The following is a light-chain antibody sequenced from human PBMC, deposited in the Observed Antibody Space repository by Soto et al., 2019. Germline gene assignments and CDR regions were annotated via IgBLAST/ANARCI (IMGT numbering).Light chain of an antibody. Sequence: EIVMTQSPATLSVSPGERATLSRRASQSVSSNLAWYQQKPGQAPRLLIYGASTRATGIPARFSGSGSGTEFTLTISSLQSEDFAVYYCQQCANWPPKWTFGQGTKVEIK. CDR1: QSVSSN. CDR3: QQCANWPPKWT. CDR2: GAS. V-gene: IGKV3-15*01. J-gene: IGKJ1*01.